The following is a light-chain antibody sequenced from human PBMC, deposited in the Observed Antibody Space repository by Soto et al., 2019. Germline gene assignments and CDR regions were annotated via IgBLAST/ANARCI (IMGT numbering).Light chain of an antibody. CDR3: HQSGSSPHT. V-gene: IGKV3-20*01. CDR2: AAS. J-gene: IGKJ3*01. Sequence: EIVLTQSPGTLSLSPGERATLSCRASQSLSSGYLAWYQQKPGQAPRILIYAASSRATGIPDRFSGSGSGTDFSLTINRLEPEDSAVYYCHQSGSSPHTFGHGTKV. CDR1: QSLSSGY.